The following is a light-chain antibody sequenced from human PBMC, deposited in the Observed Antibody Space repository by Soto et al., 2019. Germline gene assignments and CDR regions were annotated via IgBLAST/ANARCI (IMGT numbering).Light chain of an antibody. J-gene: IGLJ1*01. CDR1: STDFVSYNF. CDR3: TSYTSSSTLRV. Sequence: QSALTEPPCVSGSPGQSVTISCTGTSTDFVSYNFVSWYQQHPGTAPKLMIFGVSNRPSGVSNRFSGSKSGNTASLIISGLQAEDEADYFCTSYTSSSTLRVFGTGTKVTVL. CDR2: GVS. V-gene: IGLV2-14*01.